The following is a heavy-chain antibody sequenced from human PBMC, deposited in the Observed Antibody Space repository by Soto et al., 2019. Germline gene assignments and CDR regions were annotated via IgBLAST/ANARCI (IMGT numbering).Heavy chain of an antibody. Sequence: QVQLVESGGGVVQPGRSLRLSCAASGFTFSSYGMHWVRQAPGKGLEWVAVIWYDGSNKYYADSVKGRFTTSRDNSKNALYLQMNSLRGEDTAVYYCARDSSGYYYRVGAFDIWGQGTMVTVSS. CDR3: ARDSSGYYYRVGAFDI. CDR2: IWYDGSNK. CDR1: GFTFSSYG. D-gene: IGHD3-22*01. J-gene: IGHJ3*02. V-gene: IGHV3-33*01.